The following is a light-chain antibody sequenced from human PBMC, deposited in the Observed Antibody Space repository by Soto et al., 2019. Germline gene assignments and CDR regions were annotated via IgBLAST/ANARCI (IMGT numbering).Light chain of an antibody. J-gene: IGKJ1*01. CDR1: QSVSNN. Sequence: EIVMTQSPATLSVSPGERATLSCRASQSVSNNLAWYQQKPGQAPRRLIYGAPTRATGTPAGFSGSGSGTEFTLTISSLQSEDFAVYYCQQYRKWPGTFGQYTKADIK. CDR2: GAP. CDR3: QQYRKWPGT. V-gene: IGKV3-15*01.